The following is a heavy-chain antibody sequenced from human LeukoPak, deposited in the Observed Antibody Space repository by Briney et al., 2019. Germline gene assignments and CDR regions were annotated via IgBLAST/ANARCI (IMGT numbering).Heavy chain of an antibody. V-gene: IGHV3-23*01. CDR2: ISGSGGST. CDR3: ALYLSGNYNYFDY. Sequence: GGSLRLSCAASGFTFSSYGMSWVRQAPGKGLEWVSAISGSGGSTYYADSVKGRFTISRDNSKNTLYLQMNSLRVEDTAVYYCALYLSGNYNYFDYWGQGTLVTVSS. CDR1: GFTFSSYG. J-gene: IGHJ4*02. D-gene: IGHD1-26*01.